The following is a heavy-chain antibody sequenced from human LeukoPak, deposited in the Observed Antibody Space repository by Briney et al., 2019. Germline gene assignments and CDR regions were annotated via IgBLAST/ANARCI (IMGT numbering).Heavy chain of an antibody. J-gene: IGHJ4*02. CDR3: AKASFGIVGAN. CDR2: INPNSGGT. CDR1: GYSFIGYY. V-gene: IGHV1-2*02. Sequence: ASVKVSCKASGYSFIGYYMHWVRQAPGQGLEWMGWINPNSGGTNYAQKFQGRVTMTRDTSISTAYMELSRLRSDDTAVYYCAKASFGIVGANWGQGTLVTVSS. D-gene: IGHD1-26*01.